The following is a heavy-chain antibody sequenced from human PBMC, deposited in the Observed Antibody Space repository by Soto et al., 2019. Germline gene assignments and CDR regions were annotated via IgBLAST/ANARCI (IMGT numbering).Heavy chain of an antibody. J-gene: IGHJ3*02. D-gene: IGHD2-2*01. CDR3: ASGYCSSTSCYGAFGI. V-gene: IGHV3-23*01. CDR1: GFTFSSYA. CDR2: ISGSGGST. Sequence: GGSLRLSCAASGFTFSSYAMSWVRQAPGKGLEWVSAISGSGGSTYYADSVKGRFTISRDNSKNTLYLQMNSLRAEDTAVYYCASGYCSSTSCYGAFGIWGQGTMVTVSS.